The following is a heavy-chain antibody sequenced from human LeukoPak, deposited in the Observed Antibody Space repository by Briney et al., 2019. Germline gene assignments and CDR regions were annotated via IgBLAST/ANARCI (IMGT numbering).Heavy chain of an antibody. CDR2: IKEDGSEE. CDR1: GFIFSRYW. J-gene: IGHJ4*02. D-gene: IGHD3-22*01. V-gene: IGHV3-7*01. CDR3: AKVGDDNSAYRPFDY. Sequence: GGSLRLSCAASGFIFSRYWMNWVRQGPGKGLEWVANIKEDGSEENYVDSVKGRFTISRDNAKNSLYLEMNSLRAEDTAVYYCAKVGDDNSAYRPFDYWGQGTVVTVSS.